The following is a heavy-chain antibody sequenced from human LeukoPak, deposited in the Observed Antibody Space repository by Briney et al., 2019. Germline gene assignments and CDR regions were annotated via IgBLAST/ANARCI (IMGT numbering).Heavy chain of an antibody. CDR3: ASNRLAGSGTYTTDY. V-gene: IGHV1-2*02. CDR1: GYTFTGYY. D-gene: IGHD3-10*01. Sequence: EASVKVSCKASGYTFTGYYMHWVRQAPGQGLEWMGWINPNSGGTNYAQKFQGRVTMTRDTSISTAYMELSRLRFDDTAVYYCASNRLAGSGTYTTDYRGQGTLVIVSS. CDR2: INPNSGGT. J-gene: IGHJ4*02.